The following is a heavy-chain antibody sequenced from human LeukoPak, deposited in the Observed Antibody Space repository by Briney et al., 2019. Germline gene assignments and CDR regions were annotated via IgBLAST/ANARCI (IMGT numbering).Heavy chain of an antibody. V-gene: IGHV4-39*07. D-gene: IGHD6-13*01. CDR1: GVSISSRSYY. J-gene: IGHJ3*02. Sequence: PSETLSLTCTVSGVSISSRSYYWGWVRQPPGKGLEWIGNIYYSGSTYYTPSLKSRVTISVDTSKNQFSLKLSSVTAADTAVYYCARAGYSGSWYSAFDIWGQGTMVTVSS. CDR2: IYYSGST. CDR3: ARAGYSGSWYSAFDI.